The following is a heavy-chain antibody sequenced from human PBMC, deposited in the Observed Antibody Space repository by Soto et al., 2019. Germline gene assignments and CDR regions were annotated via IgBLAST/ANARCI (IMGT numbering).Heavy chain of an antibody. CDR3: ARLRDMVATIQTQLAMDV. Sequence: PGESLKISGNGSGCSVTSYSISWVRQMPGKGREWMGRIDPSDSYTNYSPSFQGHVTISADKSIGTAYMRWSRPKGWDTHMSYSARLRDMVATIQTQLAMDVWGQRTTVTVSS. V-gene: IGHV5-10-1*01. CDR1: GCSVTSYS. CDR2: IDPSDSYT. J-gene: IGHJ6*02. D-gene: IGHD5-12*01.